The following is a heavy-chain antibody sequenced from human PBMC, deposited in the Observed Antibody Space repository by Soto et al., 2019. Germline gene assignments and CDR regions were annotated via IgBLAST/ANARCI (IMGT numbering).Heavy chain of an antibody. V-gene: IGHV3-74*01. D-gene: IGHD1-26*01. J-gene: IGHJ4*02. CDR2: IYSDGITT. CDR3: ARGGAMGVDY. CDR1: GFTFNTHW. Sequence: PGGSLRLSCTASGFTFNTHWMHWVRQAPGKGLVWVSRIYSDGITTNYADSVKGRLTVSRDNAKNTVYLHVNTLRDEDTAVYYCARGGAMGVDYWGQGTLVTVS.